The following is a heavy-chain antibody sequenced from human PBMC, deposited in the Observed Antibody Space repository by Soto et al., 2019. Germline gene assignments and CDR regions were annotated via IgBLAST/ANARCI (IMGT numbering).Heavy chain of an antibody. CDR1: GFTFSDLW. CDR2: IKQDGSTK. CDR3: TRNQVKADY. D-gene: IGHD3-22*01. J-gene: IGHJ4*02. Sequence: EVQLVESGGGIVPPGGSLRLSCAASGFTFSDLWMSWVRQAPGKGLEWVANIKQDGSTKNYVDSVKGRFTISRDNAKSLLYLQMNSLRVEDTAVYYCTRNQVKADYWGQGTLVTVSS. V-gene: IGHV3-7*01.